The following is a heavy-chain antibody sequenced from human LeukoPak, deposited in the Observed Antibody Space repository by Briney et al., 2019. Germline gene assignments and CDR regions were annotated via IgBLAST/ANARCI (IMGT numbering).Heavy chain of an antibody. D-gene: IGHD2-15*01. CDR3: AKDYCRDGNCPFPFLDS. Sequence: GGSLRLSCAVSGFTLTNHGVSWVRQAPGKGLEWVSIITGTGGRYYGDSVKGRFILSRDNSKNTVYMRMSSLRAEDTATYYCAKDYCRDGNCPFPFLDSWGQGTLVTVSS. CDR2: ITGTGGR. CDR1: GFTLTNHG. J-gene: IGHJ4*02. V-gene: IGHV3-23*01.